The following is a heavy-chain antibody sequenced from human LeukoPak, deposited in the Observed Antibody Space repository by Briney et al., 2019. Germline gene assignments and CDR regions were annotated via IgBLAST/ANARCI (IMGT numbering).Heavy chain of an antibody. CDR1: GGSISSYY. D-gene: IGHD6-19*01. CDR3: AGRAQTTGWSFDY. J-gene: IGHJ4*02. CDR2: IHTSGST. V-gene: IGHV4-4*07. Sequence: SETLSLTCIVSGGSISSYYWSWMRQPAGKGLEWIGQIHTSGSTNYNPSLKSRVAMSVDTSKNQFSLELSSVTAADTAVYYCAGRAQTTGWSFDYWGQGALVTVSS.